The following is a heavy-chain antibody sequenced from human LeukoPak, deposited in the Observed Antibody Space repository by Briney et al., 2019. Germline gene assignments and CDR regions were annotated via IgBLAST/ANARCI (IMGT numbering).Heavy chain of an antibody. V-gene: IGHV4-4*02. CDR2: FYHSGST. CDR1: GGSITSSNW. J-gene: IGHJ5*02. Sequence: SETLSLTSAVSGGSITSSNWWSWVRQPPGKGLEWIGEFYHSGSTNYNPSLKSRVTISADKSKNQFSLKLSSVTAADTAVYYCATVAGVACVMWGEDTMHSVPWG. D-gene: IGHD6-19*01. CDR3: ATVAGVACVMWGEDTMHSVP.